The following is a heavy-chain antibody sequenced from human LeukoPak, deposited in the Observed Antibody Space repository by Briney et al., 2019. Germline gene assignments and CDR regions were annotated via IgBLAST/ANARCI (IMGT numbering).Heavy chain of an antibody. J-gene: IGHJ4*02. CDR1: GGSISSYY. CDR2: IYYSGST. CDR3: ATYYYDSSGYSPFDY. V-gene: IGHV4-59*05. D-gene: IGHD3-22*01. Sequence: SETLSLTCTVSGGSISSYYWSWIRQPPGKGLEWIGSIYYSGSTYYNPSLKSRVTISVDTSKNQFSLKLSSVTAADTAVYYCATYYYDSSGYSPFDYWGQGTLVTVSS.